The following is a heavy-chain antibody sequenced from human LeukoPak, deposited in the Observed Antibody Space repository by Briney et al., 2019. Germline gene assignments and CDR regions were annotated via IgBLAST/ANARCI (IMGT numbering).Heavy chain of an antibody. J-gene: IGHJ6*03. CDR1: GYTFTGYD. Sequence: ASVKVSCKASGYTFTGYDINWVRQATGQGLEWVGWMNPNSGNTGYAQKFQGRVTMTRNTSISTAYMELSSLRSEDTAVYYCARGKKDIVLMVYATTKYYYYYYMDVWGKGTTVTVSS. D-gene: IGHD2-8*01. CDR2: MNPNSGNT. CDR3: ARGKKDIVLMVYATTKYYYYYYMDV. V-gene: IGHV1-8*01.